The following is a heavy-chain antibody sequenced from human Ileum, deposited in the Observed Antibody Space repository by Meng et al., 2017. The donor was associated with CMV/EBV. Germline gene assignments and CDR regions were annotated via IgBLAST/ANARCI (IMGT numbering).Heavy chain of an antibody. J-gene: IGHJ4*02. D-gene: IGHD1-20*01. V-gene: IGHV4-39*07. CDR1: GGSINSNNDD. CDR3: ARDITGSHFDH. Sequence: QGHPQESGPGLVKPSGTLSLTSTVSGGSINSNNDDWGWIRQPPGKGLEWIGSIYYNGNTPYNPSLKSRVTISLDTSKNQFSLRLSSVTAADTAVYYCARDITGSHFDHWGQGVLVTVSS. CDR2: IYYNGNT.